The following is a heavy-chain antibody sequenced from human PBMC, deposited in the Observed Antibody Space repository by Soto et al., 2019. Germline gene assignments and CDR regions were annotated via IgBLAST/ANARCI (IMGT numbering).Heavy chain of an antibody. J-gene: IGHJ5*02. V-gene: IGHV3-74*01. CDR2: MNSDGSST. D-gene: IGHD3-16*02. Sequence: GGSLRLSCAASGFTFGNYWMHWVRQAPGKGLEWVSRMNSDGSSTNYADSVKGRFTVSRDNAKNTLYLQMNSLRAEDTAVYYCAAYCYTMTCTHFHGYSWGQGTQVTVSS. CDR3: AAYCYTMTCTHFHGYS. CDR1: GFTFGNYW.